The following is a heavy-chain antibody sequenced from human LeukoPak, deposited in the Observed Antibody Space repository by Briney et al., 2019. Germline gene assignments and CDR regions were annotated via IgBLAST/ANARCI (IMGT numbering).Heavy chain of an antibody. CDR3: AKEGLYDYSNYYFDY. V-gene: IGHV3-23*01. D-gene: IGHD4-11*01. CDR1: GFTFSSYA. Sequence: GGSLTLSCAASGFTFSSYAMSWVRQAPGKGLEWVSAISGSGGSTYYADSVKGRFTISRDNSKNTLYLQMNSLRAEDTAVYYCAKEGLYDYSNYYFDYWGQGTLVTVSS. CDR2: ISGSGGST. J-gene: IGHJ4*02.